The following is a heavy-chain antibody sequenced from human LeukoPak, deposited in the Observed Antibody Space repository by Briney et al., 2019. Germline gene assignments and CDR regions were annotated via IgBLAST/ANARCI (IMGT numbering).Heavy chain of an antibody. CDR2: IIPILGIA. J-gene: IGHJ4*02. CDR1: GGTFSSYA. Sequence: ASVKVSCKASGGTFSSYAISWVRQAPGQGLEWMGRIIPILGIANYAQKFQGRVTITADKSTSTAYMELSSLRSEDTAVYYCARDDCTDGVCYIGDYWGQGTLVTVSS. V-gene: IGHV1-69*04. D-gene: IGHD2-8*01. CDR3: ARDDCTDGVCYIGDY.